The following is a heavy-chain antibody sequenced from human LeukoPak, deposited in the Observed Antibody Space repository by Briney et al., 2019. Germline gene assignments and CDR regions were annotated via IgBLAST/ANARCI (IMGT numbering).Heavy chain of an antibody. V-gene: IGHV4-59*01. D-gene: IGHD6-19*01. J-gene: IGHJ4*02. CDR3: VRKGCSGRYCHFLDF. Sequence: TETLSLTCTVSGASISKYHWSWIRQVPGEGLEWIGSIYNSGRTTYNPSLKTRVSVSFDTSRNDFSLKVTSVTAADTAVYYCVRKGCSGRYCHFLDFWGQGALVTVYS. CDR1: GASISKYH. CDR2: IYNSGRT.